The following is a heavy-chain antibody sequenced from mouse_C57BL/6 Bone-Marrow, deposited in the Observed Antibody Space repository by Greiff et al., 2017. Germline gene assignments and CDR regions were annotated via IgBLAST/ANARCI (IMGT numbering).Heavy chain of an antibody. D-gene: IGHD6-1*01. V-gene: IGHV1-81*01. CDR3: ASLALWYFDV. CDR1: GYTFTSYG. J-gene: IGHJ1*03. Sequence: QVQLQQSGAELARPGASVKLSCKASGYTFTSYGISWVKQRTGQGLEWIGEIYPRSGNTYYNEKFKGKATLTADKSSSTAYMERRSLTSEDSAVYFCASLALWYFDVWGTGTTVTVSS. CDR2: IYPRSGNT.